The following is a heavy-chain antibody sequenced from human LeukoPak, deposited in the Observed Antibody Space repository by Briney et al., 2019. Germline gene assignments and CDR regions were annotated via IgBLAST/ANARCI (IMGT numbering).Heavy chain of an antibody. D-gene: IGHD6-13*01. V-gene: IGHV3-21*01. Sequence: GGSLRLSCGASGFSFSNYGMTWVRQAPGKGLEWVSSSRSTSSNTYYEDSVRGRFTISRDNAKNSLYLQMNSLRAEDTAVYYCARVEIAGAGDFWYFNLWGRGTQVTFSS. CDR3: ARVEIAGAGDFWYFNL. CDR2: SRSTSSNT. J-gene: IGHJ2*01. CDR1: GFSFSNYG.